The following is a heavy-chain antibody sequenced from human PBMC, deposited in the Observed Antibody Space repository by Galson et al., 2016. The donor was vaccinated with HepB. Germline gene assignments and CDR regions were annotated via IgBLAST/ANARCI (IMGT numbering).Heavy chain of an antibody. CDR1: AYSFTSYW. D-gene: IGHD3-10*01. CDR3: ARQGGSGRAAFDL. Sequence: QSGAEVKKPGESLRISCKGSAYSFTSYWITWVRQMPGKGLEWMGRIYPTDSYANYSPSFQGHVTVSADKSISTAFLQWSSLKASDTAMYYCARQGGSGRAAFDLWGQGTTVTVSS. J-gene: IGHJ3*01. V-gene: IGHV5-10-1*01. CDR2: IYPTDSYA.